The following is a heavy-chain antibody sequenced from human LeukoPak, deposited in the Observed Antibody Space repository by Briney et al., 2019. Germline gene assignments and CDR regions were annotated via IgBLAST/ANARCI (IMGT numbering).Heavy chain of an antibody. Sequence: SETLSLTCTVSGGSISSYYWSWIWQPAGKGLEWIGRIYSSGTTYYNPSLNSRVTMLVDSSKKQFSLEMRSVTAADTAVYYCARDNDVGAYSSSWLFDYWGQGTLVTVSS. CDR3: ARDNDVGAYSSSWLFDY. J-gene: IGHJ4*02. V-gene: IGHV4-4*07. CDR2: IYSSGTT. D-gene: IGHD6-13*01. CDR1: GGSISSYY.